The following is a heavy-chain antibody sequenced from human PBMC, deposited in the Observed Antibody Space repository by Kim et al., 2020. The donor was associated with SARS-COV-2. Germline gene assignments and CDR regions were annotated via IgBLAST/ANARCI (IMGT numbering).Heavy chain of an antibody. CDR2: INHSGST. CDR3: ARGNRDPGNIVVEPIQH. CDR1: GGSFSGYY. J-gene: IGHJ1*01. D-gene: IGHD2-15*01. Sequence: SETLSLTCAVYGGSFSGYYWSWIRQPPGKGLEWIGEINHSGSTNYNPSLKSRVTISVDTSKNQFSLKLSSVTAADTAVYYCARGNRDPGNIVVEPIQHWGQGTLVTVSS. V-gene: IGHV4-34*01.